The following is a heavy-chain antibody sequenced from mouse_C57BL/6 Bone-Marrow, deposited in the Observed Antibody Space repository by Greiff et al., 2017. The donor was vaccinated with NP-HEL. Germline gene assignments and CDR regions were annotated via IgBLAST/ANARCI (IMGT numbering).Heavy chain of an antibody. CDR1: GFNIKDYY. J-gene: IGHJ1*03. V-gene: IGHV14-1*01. D-gene: IGHD1-1*01. CDR2: IDPEDGDT. Sequence: EVQLQQSGAELVRPGASVKLSCTASGFNIKDYYMHWVKQRPEQGLEWIGRIDPEDGDTECAPKFPGKATMTADTSSNTAYLQLSSLTSEDTAVYYCTTRVISNYYGSSYWYFDVWGTGTTVTVSS. CDR3: TTRVISNYYGSSYWYFDV.